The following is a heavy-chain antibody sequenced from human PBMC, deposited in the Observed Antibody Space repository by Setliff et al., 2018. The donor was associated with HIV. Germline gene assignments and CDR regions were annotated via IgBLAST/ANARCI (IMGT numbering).Heavy chain of an antibody. CDR2: IHSSGTT. CDR1: GGSFSSSTYS. CDR3: ARGPAREGGYWGSDSQGYFQH. D-gene: IGHD3-22*01. V-gene: IGHV4-39*07. Sequence: PSETLSLTCTVSGGSFSSSTYSWGWIRQPPGMGLEWIGSIHSSGTTYYKPSLKSRVAISVDTSKNQFSLKLSSVTAADTAVYYCARGPAREGGYWGSDSQGYFQHWGQGTLVTVSS. J-gene: IGHJ1*01.